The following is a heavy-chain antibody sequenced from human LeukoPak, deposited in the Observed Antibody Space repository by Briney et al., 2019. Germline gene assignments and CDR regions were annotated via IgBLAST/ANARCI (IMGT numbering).Heavy chain of an antibody. Sequence: GGSLRLSCAASGFTFSSYGMHWVRQAPGKGLEWVAFIRYDGSNKYYADSVKGRFTISRDNSKNTLYLQMNSLRAEDTAVYYCASQQQLVWLWGMDVWGQGTTVTVSS. V-gene: IGHV3-30*02. J-gene: IGHJ6*02. CDR3: ASQQQLVWLWGMDV. CDR2: IRYDGSNK. D-gene: IGHD6-13*01. CDR1: GFTFSSYG.